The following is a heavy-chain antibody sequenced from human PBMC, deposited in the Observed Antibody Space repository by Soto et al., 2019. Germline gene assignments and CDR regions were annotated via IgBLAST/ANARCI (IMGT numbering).Heavy chain of an antibody. D-gene: IGHD2-15*01. CDR3: ARGDREDIAVVIGARPGEYGVDV. CDR1: GFTFRIYA. J-gene: IGHJ6*02. Sequence: QVQLVESGGGVVQPGRSLRLSCAASGFTFRIYAMHWVRQAPGKGLECVAVISYDGSNKFYRDSVKGRFTISRDNSENTLLLQIHSLRYEDTAVYYCARGDREDIAVVIGARPGEYGVDVWGQGTTVTVSS. CDR2: ISYDGSNK. V-gene: IGHV3-30-3*01.